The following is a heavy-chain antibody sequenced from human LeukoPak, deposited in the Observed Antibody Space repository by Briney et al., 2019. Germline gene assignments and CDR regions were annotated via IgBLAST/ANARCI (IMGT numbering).Heavy chain of an antibody. V-gene: IGHV3-74*01. D-gene: IGHD3-10*01. Sequence: GGSLRLSCAASGFTFSTYWMYWVRQAPGKGLVWVSRTTSDGSTTTYADSVKGRFTITRDNAKNTLYLQMNSLSAEDTAVYYCARGPRGGTLDFWGRGTLVTVSS. CDR2: TTSDGSTT. CDR3: ARGPRGGTLDF. CDR1: GFTFSTYW. J-gene: IGHJ4*02.